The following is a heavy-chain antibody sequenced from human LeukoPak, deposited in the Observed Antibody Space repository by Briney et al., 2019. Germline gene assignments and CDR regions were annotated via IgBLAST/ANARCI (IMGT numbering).Heavy chain of an antibody. J-gene: IGHJ4*02. V-gene: IGHV3-7*03. CDR1: GFTFSSSW. CDR2: IKQDGSEK. CDR3: ARDNPPDY. Sequence: GGSLRLSCVASGFTFSSSWMSWVRQVPGKGLEWVANIKQDGSEKSYVESVRGRFTISRDNAKNSLYLQLNSLRAEDTALYYCARDNPPDYWGQGTLVTVSS.